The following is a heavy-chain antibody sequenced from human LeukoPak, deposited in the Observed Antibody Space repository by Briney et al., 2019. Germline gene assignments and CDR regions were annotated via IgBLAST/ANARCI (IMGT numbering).Heavy chain of an antibody. J-gene: IGHJ4*02. CDR1: GFTFSSYA. Sequence: GGSLRLSCVASGFTFSSYAMSWVRQAPGKGLEWVSGIGASGGSTYYADFLKGRFTISRDNAKNSLYLQMKSLRAEDTAVYYCARGEYYYDGGYWGQGTLVTVSS. CDR2: IGASGGST. CDR3: ARGEYYYDGGY. V-gene: IGHV3-23*01. D-gene: IGHD3-22*01.